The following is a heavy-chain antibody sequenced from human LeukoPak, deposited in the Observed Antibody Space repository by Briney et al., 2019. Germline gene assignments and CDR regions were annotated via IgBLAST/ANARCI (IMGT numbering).Heavy chain of an antibody. Sequence: SVKVSCKASGYTFTSYGISWVRQAPGQGLEWMGGIIPIFGTANYAQKFQGRVTITADKSTSTAYMELSSLRSEDTAVYYCARTPVGYYGSGSYYYMDVWGKGTTVTISS. CDR1: GYTFTSYG. D-gene: IGHD3-10*01. CDR2: IIPIFGTA. CDR3: ARTPVGYYGSGSYYYMDV. J-gene: IGHJ6*03. V-gene: IGHV1-69*06.